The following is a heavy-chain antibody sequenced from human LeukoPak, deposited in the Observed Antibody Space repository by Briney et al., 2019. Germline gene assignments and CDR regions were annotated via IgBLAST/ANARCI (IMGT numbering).Heavy chain of an antibody. V-gene: IGHV5-51*01. CDR2: IYPGDSDT. CDR3: ASSSRPYGTGTYSYDY. D-gene: IGHD3-10*01. CDR1: GYRFTTYW. Sequence: PGESLKISFKGSGYRFTTYWIGWVRPMPGKGLEGMGVIYPGDSDTRYSPSFQGQVTISADKSISTAYLQWSRLKASDTAMYYCASSSRPYGTGTYSYDYWGQGILVTVSS. J-gene: IGHJ4*02.